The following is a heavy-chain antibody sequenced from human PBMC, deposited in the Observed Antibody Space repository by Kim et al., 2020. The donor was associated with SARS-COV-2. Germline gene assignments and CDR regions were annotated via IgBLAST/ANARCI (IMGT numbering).Heavy chain of an antibody. D-gene: IGHD6-13*01. V-gene: IGHV5-10-1*01. CDR1: GYSFTSYR. J-gene: IGHJ4*02. CDR3: ARHSRSSWYYFDY. CDR2: IDPSDSYT. Sequence: GESLKISCKGSGYSFTSYRISWVRQMPGKGLEWMGRIDPSDSYTNYSPSFQGHVTISADKSISTAYLQWSSLKASDTAMYYCARHSRSSWYYFDYWGQGTLVAVSS.